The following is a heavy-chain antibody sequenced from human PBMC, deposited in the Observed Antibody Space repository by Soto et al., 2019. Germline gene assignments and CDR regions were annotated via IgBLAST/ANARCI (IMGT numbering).Heavy chain of an antibody. CDR1: GGSISSGDHH. CDR2: IYYSGRT. CDR3: ARGLYFGVYFFDY. Sequence: QVQLQESGPGLVKPSQTLSLTCTVSGGSISSGDHHWSWIRHPPGKGLEWIWYIYYSGRTYYNPSLKSRVTISVDMSKNQFSLKLSSVTAADTAVYYCARGLYFGVYFFDYWGQGTLVTVSS. D-gene: IGHD3-10*01. J-gene: IGHJ4*02. V-gene: IGHV4-30-4*01.